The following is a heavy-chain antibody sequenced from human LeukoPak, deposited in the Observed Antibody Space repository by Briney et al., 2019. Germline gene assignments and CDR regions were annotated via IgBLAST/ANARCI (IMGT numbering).Heavy chain of an antibody. V-gene: IGHV4-38-2*01. CDR2: LYHTGST. D-gene: IGHD4-23*01. CDR1: GYSISSGYY. Sequence: PSETLSLTCAVSGYSISSGYYWGWIRQPPGEGLEWIGSLYHTGSTYYNPSLKSRVTISPDTSKNHFSLKVTSVTAADTAVYYCARHMTTVVTPADYWGQGALVTVSS. J-gene: IGHJ4*02. CDR3: ARHMTTVVTPADY.